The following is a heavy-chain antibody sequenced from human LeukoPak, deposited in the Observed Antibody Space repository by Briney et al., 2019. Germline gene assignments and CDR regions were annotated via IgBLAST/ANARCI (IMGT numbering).Heavy chain of an antibody. V-gene: IGHV3-23*01. CDR3: TRVIGGNYGGDS. J-gene: IGHJ4*02. CDR1: GFTFSTYA. CDR2: ISSTGGST. D-gene: IGHD1-26*01. Sequence: HPGGSLRLSCAASGFTFSTYAMSWVRQAPGKGLEWVSAISSTGGSTYYADSVKGRFTISRDKSRNTLYLQMNSLRAEDMAVYYCTRVIGGNYGGDSWGQGTLVTVSS.